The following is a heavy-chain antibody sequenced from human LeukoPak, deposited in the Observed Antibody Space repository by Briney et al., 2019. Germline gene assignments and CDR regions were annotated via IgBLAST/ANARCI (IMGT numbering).Heavy chain of an antibody. V-gene: IGHV3-74*03. Sequence: GGSLRLSCAASGFTFSNAWMSWVRQAPGKGLEWVGRIYEDGSTTTYADSVKGRFTISRDNAKNTLHLQMNSLRAEDTAVYYCARGVPPCFDPWGQGTLVTVSS. CDR2: IYEDGSTT. D-gene: IGHD3-10*01. J-gene: IGHJ5*02. CDR3: ARGVPPCFDP. CDR1: GFTFSNAW.